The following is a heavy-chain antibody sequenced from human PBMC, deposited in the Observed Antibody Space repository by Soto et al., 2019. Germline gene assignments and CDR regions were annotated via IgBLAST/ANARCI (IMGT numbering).Heavy chain of an antibody. CDR2: ISYDGSNK. CDR1: GFTFSTYA. Sequence: QVQLVESGGGVVQPGRSLRLSCAASGFTFSTYAMHWVRQAPGKGLEWVAIISYDGSNKYYADSVKGKFTISRDNHKNTLYLKMNSLRVEDTAVYYCAKNEGGEKQLVPAGYYYGMDVWGQGTTVTVSS. D-gene: IGHD6-13*01. V-gene: IGHV3-30-3*01. CDR3: AKNEGGEKQLVPAGYYYGMDV. J-gene: IGHJ6*02.